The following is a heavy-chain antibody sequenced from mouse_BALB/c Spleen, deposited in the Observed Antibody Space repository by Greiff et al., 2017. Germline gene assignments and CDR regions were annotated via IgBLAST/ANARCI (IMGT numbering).Heavy chain of an antibody. CDR1: GDSITSGY. V-gene: IGHV3-8*02. Sequence: EVQLQESGPSLVKPSQTLSLTCSVTGDSITSGYWNWIRKFPGNKLEYMGYISYSGSTYYNPSLKSRISITRDTSKNQYYLQLNSVTTEDTATYYCARYYDYDGPWFAYWGQGTLVTVSA. CDR2: ISYSGST. J-gene: IGHJ3*01. CDR3: ARYYDYDGPWFAY. D-gene: IGHD2-4*01.